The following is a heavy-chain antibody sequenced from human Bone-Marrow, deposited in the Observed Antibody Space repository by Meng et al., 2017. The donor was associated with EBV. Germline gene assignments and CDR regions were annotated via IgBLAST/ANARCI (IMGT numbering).Heavy chain of an antibody. V-gene: IGHV3-11*01. CDR2: IDPDGDSI. Sequence: QVHLVESGGGLVKPGGSLRLSCVVSGFTFSDYYMTWIRLAPGKGLEWISYIDPDGDSIYYADSVKGRFTLSRDNAKNSLYLQMNSLRTEDTAIYYCATLWDDSGYYYHYWGQGALVTVSS. CDR1: GFTFSDYY. CDR3: ATLWDDSGYYYHY. D-gene: IGHD3-22*01. J-gene: IGHJ4*02.